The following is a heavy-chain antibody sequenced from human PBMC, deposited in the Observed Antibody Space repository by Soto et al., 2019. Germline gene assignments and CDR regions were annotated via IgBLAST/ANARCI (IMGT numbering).Heavy chain of an antibody. CDR3: ASADAYCGGDCRVAFDI. Sequence: GGSLRLSCAASGFTFSSYWMSWVRQAPGKGLEWVSSISSSSSYIYYADSVKGRFTISRDNAKNSLYLQMNSLRAEDTAVYYCASADAYCGGDCRVAFDIWGQGTMVTVSS. V-gene: IGHV3-21*01. D-gene: IGHD2-21*02. CDR2: ISSSSSYI. CDR1: GFTFSSYW. J-gene: IGHJ3*02.